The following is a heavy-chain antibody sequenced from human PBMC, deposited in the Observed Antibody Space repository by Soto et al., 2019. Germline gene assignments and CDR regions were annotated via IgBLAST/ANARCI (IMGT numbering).Heavy chain of an antibody. CDR2: ISGSGGST. CDR1: GFTFSSYA. D-gene: IGHD3-9*01. CDR3: AKDLRDILTGYYRRSSDC. J-gene: IGHJ4*02. V-gene: IGHV3-23*01. Sequence: PGGSLRLSCAASGFTFSSYAMSWVRQAPGKGLEWVSAISGSGGSTYYADSVKGRFTISRDNSKNTLYLQMNSLRAEDTAVYYCAKDLRDILTGYYRRSSDCWGQGTLVTVS.